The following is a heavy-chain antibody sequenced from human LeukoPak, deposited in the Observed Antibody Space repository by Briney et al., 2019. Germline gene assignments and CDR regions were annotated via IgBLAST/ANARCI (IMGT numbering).Heavy chain of an antibody. Sequence: GGSLRLSCAASGFTFSSYWMHWVRQAPGKGPVWVSRINGGGSGTTYVDSVKGRFTISRDNARNTLFLQMNSLRAEDTAVYYCAREDYDYVWGSHWFDYWGQGTLVTVSS. CDR1: GFTFSSYW. CDR2: INGGGSGT. V-gene: IGHV3-74*01. CDR3: AREDYDYVWGSHWFDY. J-gene: IGHJ4*02. D-gene: IGHD3-16*01.